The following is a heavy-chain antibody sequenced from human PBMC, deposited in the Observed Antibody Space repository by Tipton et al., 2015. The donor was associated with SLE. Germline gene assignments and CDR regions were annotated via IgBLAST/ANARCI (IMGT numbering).Heavy chain of an antibody. J-gene: IGHJ4*02. CDR1: DYTFTSYD. CDR2: VSAYSGNT. CDR3: ALRRPDTWTTVY. Sequence: QSGAEVKKPGASVKVSCKASDYTFTSYDITWVRQAPGQGLEWMGWVSAYSGNTNSAQNLQGRVTMTTDTSTSTAYMELRSLRSDDTAVYYCALRRPDTWTTVYWGQGTLVTVSS. V-gene: IGHV1-18*01. D-gene: IGHD2/OR15-2a*01.